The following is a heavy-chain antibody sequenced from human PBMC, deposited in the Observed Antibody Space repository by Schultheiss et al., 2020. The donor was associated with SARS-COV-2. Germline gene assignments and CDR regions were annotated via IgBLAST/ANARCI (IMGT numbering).Heavy chain of an antibody. V-gene: IGHV4-30-4*07. J-gene: IGHJ6*04. CDR2: IYYSGST. CDR3: ARGRTRVDV. Sequence: SETLSLTCAVSGGSISSGGYSWSWIRQPPGKGLEWIGYIYYSGSTYYNPSLKSRVTISVDTSKNQFSLKLSSVTAADTAVYYCARGRTRVDVWGKGTTVTVSS. CDR1: GGSISSGGYS.